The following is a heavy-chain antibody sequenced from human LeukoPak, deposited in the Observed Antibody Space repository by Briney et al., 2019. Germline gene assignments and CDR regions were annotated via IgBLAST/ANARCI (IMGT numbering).Heavy chain of an antibody. D-gene: IGHD2-15*01. Sequence: HPGGSLRLSCAASGFTFSSYAMSWVRQAPGKGLEWVSAISGSGGSTYYADSVKGRFTISRDNSKNTLYLQMNSLRAEDTAVYYCANGPGSCSGGSCYNYYGMDVWGQGTTVTVSS. V-gene: IGHV3-23*01. J-gene: IGHJ6*02. CDR1: GFTFSSYA. CDR2: ISGSGGST. CDR3: ANGPGSCSGGSCYNYYGMDV.